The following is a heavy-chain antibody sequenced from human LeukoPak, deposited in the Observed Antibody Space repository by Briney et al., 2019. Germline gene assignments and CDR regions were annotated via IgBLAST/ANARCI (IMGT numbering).Heavy chain of an antibody. Sequence: GASVKVSCKASGYTFTSYAMHWVRQAPGQRLEWMGWINAGNGNTKYSQKFQGRVTITRDTSASTAYMELSSLRSEDTAVYYCARAPRALEIGTGQGQYGMDVWGQGTTVTVSS. CDR2: INAGNGNT. CDR1: GYTFTSYA. V-gene: IGHV1-3*01. J-gene: IGHJ6*02. D-gene: IGHD1-1*01. CDR3: ARAPRALEIGTGQGQYGMDV.